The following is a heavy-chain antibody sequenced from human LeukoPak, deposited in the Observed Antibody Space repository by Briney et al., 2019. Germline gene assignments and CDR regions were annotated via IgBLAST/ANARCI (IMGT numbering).Heavy chain of an antibody. CDR3: AKDPYGFTQDYYYGMDV. D-gene: IGHD2-15*01. CDR1: GFTFSSYG. CDR2: ISYDGSNK. V-gene: IGHV3-30*18. Sequence: PGRSLRLSCAASGFTFSSYGMHWVRQAPGKGLEWVAVISYDGSNKYYADSVKGRFTISRDNSKNTLYLQMNSLRAEDTAVYYCAKDPYGFTQDYYYGMDVWGQGTTVTVSS. J-gene: IGHJ6*02.